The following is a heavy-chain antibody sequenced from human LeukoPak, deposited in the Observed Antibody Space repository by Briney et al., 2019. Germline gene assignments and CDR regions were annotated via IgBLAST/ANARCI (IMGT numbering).Heavy chain of an antibody. D-gene: IGHD3-10*02. CDR1: GFTFTNAW. CDR3: TTLSYVEGY. J-gene: IGHJ4*02. CDR2: SKSQTDGGTT. V-gene: IGHV3-15*01. Sequence: PGGSLRLSCAASGFTFTNAWMSWVRQAPGKVLEWIGRSKSQTDGGTTDYAAPVKGRFTISRDDSKNTVYLQMNSLRTDDTAVYYCTTLSYVEGYWGQGTLVTVSS.